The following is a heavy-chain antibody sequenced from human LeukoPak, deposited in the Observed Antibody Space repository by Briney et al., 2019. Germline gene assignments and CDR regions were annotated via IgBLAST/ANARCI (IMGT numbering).Heavy chain of an antibody. CDR1: GFTFSDYY. J-gene: IGHJ4*02. D-gene: IGHD2-2*01. V-gene: IGHV3-11*05. CDR2: ISSSSSST. CDR3: ARDQYCRSPGCQGSGYFDY. Sequence: GGSLRLSCAASGFTFSDYYMSWIRQAPGKGLEWVSYISSSSSSTNYADSVKGRFTISRDNAKNSLYLQMNSLRAEDTAVYYCARDQYCRSPGCQGSGYFDYWGQGTLVIVSS.